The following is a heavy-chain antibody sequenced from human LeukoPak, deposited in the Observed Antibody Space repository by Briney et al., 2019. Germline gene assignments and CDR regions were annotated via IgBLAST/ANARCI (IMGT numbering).Heavy chain of an antibody. CDR2: IYYSGST. V-gene: IGHV4-39*07. CDR3: ARDEIAVAGLDY. Sequence: KSSETLSLTCTVSGGSISSSSYYWGWIRQPPGKGLEWIGSIYYSGSTYYNPSLKSRVAISVDKSKNQFSLKLSSVTAADTAVYYCARDEIAVAGLDYWGQGTLVTVSS. D-gene: IGHD6-19*01. J-gene: IGHJ4*02. CDR1: GGSISSSSYY.